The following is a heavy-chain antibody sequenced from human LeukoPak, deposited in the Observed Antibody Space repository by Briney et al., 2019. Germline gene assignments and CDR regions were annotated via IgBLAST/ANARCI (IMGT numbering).Heavy chain of an antibody. CDR2: IWYDGSKQ. J-gene: IGHJ4*02. D-gene: IGHD2-21*02. Sequence: GGSRRLSCAASGFTFSKNGMHWVRQAPGKGLEWVALIWYDGSKQYYADSVKGRFIISRDSSTLFLQMNSLRAEDTAVYYCARFTGGDYYGRLDYWGQGTLVTVSS. V-gene: IGHV3-33*01. CDR1: GFTFSKNG. CDR3: ARFTGGDYYGRLDY.